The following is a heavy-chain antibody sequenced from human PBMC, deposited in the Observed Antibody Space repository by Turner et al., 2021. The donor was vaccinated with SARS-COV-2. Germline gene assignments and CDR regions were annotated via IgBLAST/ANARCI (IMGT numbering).Heavy chain of an antibody. D-gene: IGHD3-9*01. J-gene: IGHJ4*02. CDR1: GFAFDDYA. V-gene: IGHV3-9*01. CDR3: AKDRGYDILTGYSPYFDY. Sequence: VQLVESGGGLVLPGLYLRLPCAASGFAFDDYAVHWVRQAPGKGLEWVSGIGWNSGSIGYADSVKGRFTMTRDNAKNSLYLQMNSLSAEDTALYYCAKDRGYDILTGYSPYFDYWGQGTLVTVSS. CDR2: IGWNSGSI.